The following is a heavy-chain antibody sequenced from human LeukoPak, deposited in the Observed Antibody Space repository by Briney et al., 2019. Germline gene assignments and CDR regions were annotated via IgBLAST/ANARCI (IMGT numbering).Heavy chain of an antibody. D-gene: IGHD2-2*01. J-gene: IGHJ4*02. CDR2: IYYSGST. CDR1: GGSISSSNHY. Sequence: SETLSLTCSVSGGSISSSNHYWGWIRQPPGKGLEWIGYIYYSGSTNYNPSLKSRITISVDTSKNQFSLKLSSVTAADTAVYYCARATVVVPADLYYFDYWGQGTLVTVSS. CDR3: ARATVVVPADLYYFDY. V-gene: IGHV4-61*05.